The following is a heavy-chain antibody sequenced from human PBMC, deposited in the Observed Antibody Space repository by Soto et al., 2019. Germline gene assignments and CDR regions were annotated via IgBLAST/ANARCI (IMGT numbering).Heavy chain of an antibody. V-gene: IGHV3-23*01. Sequence: GGSLRLSCAASGFTFSTYAMTWVRQAPGKGLEWVSSFTGSGSGGDTYYADSVKGRFTISRDNSKNTLYLQMDSLRVDDTAVYFCATDDSSGYYYRQDSYWGQGTLVTVSS. CDR2: FTGSGSGGDT. CDR3: ATDDSSGYYYRQDSY. J-gene: IGHJ4*02. CDR1: GFTFSTYA. D-gene: IGHD3-22*01.